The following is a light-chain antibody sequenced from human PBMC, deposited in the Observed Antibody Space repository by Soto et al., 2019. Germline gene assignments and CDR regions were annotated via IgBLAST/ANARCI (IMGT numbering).Light chain of an antibody. J-gene: IGKJ4*01. CDR3: HQDNSYPVT. V-gene: IGKV1-5*03. CDR1: QSISSW. CDR2: KAS. Sequence: DIQMTQSPSTLSASVGDRVTITCRASQSISSWLAWYQQKPGKAPNLLIYKASSLESGVPSRFSGSGSGTEVTLTSSSRQPDVFTTHYCHQDNSYPVTFGEGTKVESK.